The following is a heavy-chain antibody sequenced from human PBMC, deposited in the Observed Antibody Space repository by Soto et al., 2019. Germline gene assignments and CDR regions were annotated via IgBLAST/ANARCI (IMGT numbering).Heavy chain of an antibody. V-gene: IGHV1-58*01. CDR2: IVVGSGNT. D-gene: IGHD3-10*01. CDR3: AAGHITMVRGVTYYYGMDV. CDR1: GFTFTSSA. Sequence: SVKVSCKASGFTFTSSAVQWVRQARGQRLEWIGWIVVGSGNTNYAQKFQERVTITRDMSTSTAYMELSSLRSEDTAVYYCAAGHITMVRGVTYYYGMDVWGQGTTVTVSS. J-gene: IGHJ6*02.